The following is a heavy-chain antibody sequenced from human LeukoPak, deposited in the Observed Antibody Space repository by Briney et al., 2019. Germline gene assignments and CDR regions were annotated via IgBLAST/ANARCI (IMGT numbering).Heavy chain of an antibody. CDR1: GGSFSGYY. Sequence: SETLSLTCAVYGGSFSGYYWSWIRQPPGKGLEWIGEINHSGSTNYNPSLKSRVTISVDTSKNQFSLKLSSVTAADTAVYYCARVPYYYGSGSYYKGYYFDYWGQGTLVTVSS. CDR2: INHSGST. J-gene: IGHJ4*02. V-gene: IGHV4-34*01. D-gene: IGHD3-10*01. CDR3: ARVPYYYGSGSYYKGYYFDY.